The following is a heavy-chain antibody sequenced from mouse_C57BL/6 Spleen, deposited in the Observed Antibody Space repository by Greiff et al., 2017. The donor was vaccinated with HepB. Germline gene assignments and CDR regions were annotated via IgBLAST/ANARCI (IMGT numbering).Heavy chain of an antibody. D-gene: IGHD2-4*01. CDR1: GYAFSSYW. CDR2: IYPGDGDT. V-gene: IGHV1-80*01. Sequence: VKLMESGAELVKPGASVKISCKASGYAFSSYWMNWVKQRPGKGLEWIGQIYPGDGDTNYNGKFKGKATLTADKSSSTAYMQLSSLTSEDSAVYFCARSYDYEGGDYWGQGTTLTVSS. CDR3: ARSYDYEGGDY. J-gene: IGHJ2*01.